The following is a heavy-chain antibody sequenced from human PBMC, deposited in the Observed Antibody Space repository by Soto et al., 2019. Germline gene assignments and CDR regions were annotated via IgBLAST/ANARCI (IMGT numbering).Heavy chain of an antibody. D-gene: IGHD3-10*01. J-gene: IGHJ4*02. CDR3: TRAAWFPYLSFY. CDR2: IYHSGST. CDR1: GGSISSGGYS. V-gene: IGHV4-30-2*01. Sequence: KPSETLSLTCAVSGGSISSGGYSWSWIRQPPGKGLGWIGYIYHSGSTYYNPSLKSRVTISVDRSKNQFSLKLSSVTAADTALYYCTRAAWFPYLSFYWGQGALVTVSS.